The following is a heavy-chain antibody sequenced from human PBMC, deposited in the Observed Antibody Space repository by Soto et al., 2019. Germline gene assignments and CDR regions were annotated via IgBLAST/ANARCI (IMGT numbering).Heavy chain of an antibody. Sequence: PSETLSLTCTVSSGSISSGDYYWSWIRQPPGKGLEWIGYIYYSRSTYYNPSLKSRVTISVDTSKNQFSLKLSSVTAADTAVYYCAAQGVLLWFGERNYIDYWGQGTLVTVSS. CDR3: AAQGVLLWFGERNYIDY. J-gene: IGHJ4*02. CDR1: SGSISSGDYY. V-gene: IGHV4-30-4*01. D-gene: IGHD3-10*01. CDR2: IYYSRST.